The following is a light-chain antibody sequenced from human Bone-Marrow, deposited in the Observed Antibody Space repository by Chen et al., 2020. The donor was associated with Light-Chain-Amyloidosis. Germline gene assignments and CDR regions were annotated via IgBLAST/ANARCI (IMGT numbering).Light chain of an antibody. Sequence: EIVMTQSPATLSVSPGERATLSCRASQSVSSNLAWYQQKPGQAPRLLIYGASTRATGIPAMFGGSGAGTEFTLTISSLQSEDLAVYYGQQYNNWPPITFGQGTRLEIK. CDR1: QSVSSN. V-gene: IGKV3-15*01. J-gene: IGKJ5*01. CDR2: GAS. CDR3: QQYNNWPPIT.